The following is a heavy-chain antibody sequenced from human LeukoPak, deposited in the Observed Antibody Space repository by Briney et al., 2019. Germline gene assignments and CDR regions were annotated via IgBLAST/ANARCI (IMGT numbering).Heavy chain of an antibody. CDR3: AKDIARYDSERGAFDI. V-gene: IGHV3-43*01. CDR2: ISWDGGST. J-gene: IGHJ3*02. Sequence: GGSLRLSCAASGFTFDDYTMHWVRQAPGKGLESVSLISWDGGSTYYADSVKGRFTISRDNSKNSLYLQMNSLRTEDTALYYCAKDIARYDSERGAFDIWGQGTMVTVSS. D-gene: IGHD3-22*01. CDR1: GFTFDDYT.